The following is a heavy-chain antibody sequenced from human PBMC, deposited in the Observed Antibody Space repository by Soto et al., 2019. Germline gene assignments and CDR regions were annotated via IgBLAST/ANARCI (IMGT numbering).Heavy chain of an antibody. CDR1: GGSISSYY. CDR2: IYYSGST. V-gene: IGHV4-59*01. Sequence: SETLSLTCTVSGGSISSYYWSWIRQPPGKGLEWIGYIYYSGSTNYNPSLKSRVTISVDTSKNQFSLKLSSVTAADTAVYYCARDPGWELLPHYYYYGMDVWGQGTTVTVSS. D-gene: IGHD1-26*01. J-gene: IGHJ6*02. CDR3: ARDPGWELLPHYYYYGMDV.